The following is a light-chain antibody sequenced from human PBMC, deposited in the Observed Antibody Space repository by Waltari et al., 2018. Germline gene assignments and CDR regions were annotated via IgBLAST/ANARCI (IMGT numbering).Light chain of an antibody. CDR3: HHYNTWPPGT. V-gene: IGKV3-15*01. CDR2: DAS. J-gene: IGKJ2*02. CDR1: QTVNAN. Sequence: DIVMTKTQATLYVSPRERATLSCRASQTVNANLAWDQRTHVHAPRRLIYDASKRATGIPARFSGSGAGTDFTLTVSSLQSEDFGIYYCHHYNTWPPGTFGLGTKLDNK.